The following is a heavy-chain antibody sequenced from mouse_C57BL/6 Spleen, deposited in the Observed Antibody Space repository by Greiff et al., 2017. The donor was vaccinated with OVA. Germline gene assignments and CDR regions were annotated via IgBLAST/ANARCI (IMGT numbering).Heavy chain of an antibody. V-gene: IGHV1-55*01. Sequence: QVQLQQSGAELVKPGASVKMSCKASGYTFTSYWLTWVKQRPGQGLEWIGDIYPGSGSPNYNEKFKSKATLTVDTSSSTAYMQLSSLTSEDSAVYDCARGYGSSYGYFDVWGTGTTVTVSS. D-gene: IGHD1-1*01. CDR1: GYTFTSYW. CDR3: ARGYGSSYGYFDV. CDR2: IYPGSGSP. J-gene: IGHJ1*03.